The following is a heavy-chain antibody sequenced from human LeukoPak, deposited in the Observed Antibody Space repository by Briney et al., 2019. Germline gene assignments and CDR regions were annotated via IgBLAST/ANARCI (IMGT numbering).Heavy chain of an antibody. D-gene: IGHD2-15*01. J-gene: IGHJ3*02. CDR3: ARIKDRPMGDAFDI. CDR2: ISAYNGNT. V-gene: IGHV1-18*01. CDR1: GGTFSSYA. Sequence: ASVKVSCKASGGTFSSYAISWVRQAPGQGLEWMGWISAYNGNTNYAQKLQGRVTMTTDTSTSTAYMELRSLRSDDTAVYYCARIKDRPMGDAFDIWGQGTMVTVSS.